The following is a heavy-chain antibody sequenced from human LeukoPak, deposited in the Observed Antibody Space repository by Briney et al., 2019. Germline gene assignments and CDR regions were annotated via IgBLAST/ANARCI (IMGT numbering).Heavy chain of an antibody. J-gene: IGHJ4*02. Sequence: SETLSLTCTVSSYFISGGFYWGWIRQPPGKGLEWIGSIYSSGSTYYNPSLKSRVTISVDRSKNQFSLKLSSVTAADTAVYYCASGDTIFGVNYWGQGTLVTVSS. V-gene: IGHV4-38-2*02. CDR1: SYFISGGFY. CDR2: IYSSGST. CDR3: ASGDTIFGVNY. D-gene: IGHD3-3*01.